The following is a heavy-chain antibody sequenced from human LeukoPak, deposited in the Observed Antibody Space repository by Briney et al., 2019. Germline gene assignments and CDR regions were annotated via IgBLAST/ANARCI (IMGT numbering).Heavy chain of an antibody. CDR1: GFTFSSYA. CDR3: ARVVVVAATERRIDY. CDR2: IYYSGST. Sequence: GSLRLSCAASGFTFSSYAMSWIRQPPGKGLEWIGSIYYSGSTYYNPSLKSRVTISVDTSKNQFSLKLSSVTAADTAVYYCARVVVVAATERRIDYWGQGTLVTVSS. D-gene: IGHD2-15*01. J-gene: IGHJ4*02. V-gene: IGHV4-39*07.